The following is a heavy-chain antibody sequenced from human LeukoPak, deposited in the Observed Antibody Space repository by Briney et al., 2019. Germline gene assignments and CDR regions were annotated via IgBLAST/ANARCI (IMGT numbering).Heavy chain of an antibody. D-gene: IGHD2-2*01. V-gene: IGHV3-15*01. Sequence: GGSLRLSCAAAGFTFSSYSMNWVRQAPGKGLEWVGRIKSKTDGGTTDYAAPVKGRFTISRDDSKNTLYLQMNSLKTEDTAVYYCTTGGIVPATATPDNYFDYWGQGTLVTVSS. J-gene: IGHJ4*02. CDR2: IKSKTDGGTT. CDR1: GFTFSSYS. CDR3: TTGGIVPATATPDNYFDY.